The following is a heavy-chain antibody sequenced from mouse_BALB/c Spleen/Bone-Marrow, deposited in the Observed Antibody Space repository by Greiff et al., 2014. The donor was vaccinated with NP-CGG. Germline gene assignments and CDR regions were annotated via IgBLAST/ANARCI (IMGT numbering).Heavy chain of an antibody. D-gene: IGHD2-1*01. Sequence: DLVKPGASVKLSCKASGYNFTNYWVNWIKKRPGQGLGWVGRIAPGSGSTYYNEMFKGKATLTVDTPSSTAYIQLSSLSSEDSAVYFCARGIYYGNYVYAMDYWGQGTSVTVSS. CDR2: IAPGSGST. J-gene: IGHJ4*01. CDR1: GYNFTNYW. V-gene: IGHV1S41*01. CDR3: ARGIYYGNYVYAMDY.